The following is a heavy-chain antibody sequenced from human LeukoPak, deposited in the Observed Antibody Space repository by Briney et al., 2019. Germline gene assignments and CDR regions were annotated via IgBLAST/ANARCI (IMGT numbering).Heavy chain of an antibody. J-gene: IGHJ4*02. CDR3: ARALWLGEGFFDY. Sequence: GGSLRLSCAASGFTFSDYYMSWIRQAPGKGPEWVSHISSSGRTIYYADSMKGRFTISRDNAKNSLYLQMNSLRADDTAVYYCARALWLGEGFFDYWGQGTLVTVSS. D-gene: IGHD3-10*01. CDR1: GFTFSDYY. V-gene: IGHV3-11*04. CDR2: ISSSGRTI.